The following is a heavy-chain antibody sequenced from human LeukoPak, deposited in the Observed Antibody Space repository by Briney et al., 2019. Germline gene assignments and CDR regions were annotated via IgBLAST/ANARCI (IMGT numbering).Heavy chain of an antibody. J-gene: IGHJ5*02. Sequence: ASVKVSCKASGNTFSDYYIHWVRQAPGQGLEWMGWIGPSSGGTTYAQKFQGRVTMTRDTSISTDYMELSRLRSDDTAVYYCARGYCSSSSCYVGWFDPWGQGTLVTVSS. D-gene: IGHD2-2*01. CDR3: ARGYCSSSSCYVGWFDP. CDR2: IGPSSGGT. CDR1: GNTFSDYY. V-gene: IGHV1-2*02.